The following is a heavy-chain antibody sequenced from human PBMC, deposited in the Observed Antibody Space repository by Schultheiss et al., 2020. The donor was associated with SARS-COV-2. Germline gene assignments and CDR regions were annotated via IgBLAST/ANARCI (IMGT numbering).Heavy chain of an antibody. V-gene: IGHV4-31*03. D-gene: IGHD5-18*01. CDR1: GGSISSGGYY. Sequence: SETLSLTCTVSGGSISSGGYYWSWIRQHPGKGLEWIGEINHSGSTNYNPSLKSRVTISVDTSKNQFSLKLSSVTAADTAVYYCARSGTSHGSFDYWGQGTLVTVSS. CDR2: INHSGST. J-gene: IGHJ4*02. CDR3: ARSGTSHGSFDY.